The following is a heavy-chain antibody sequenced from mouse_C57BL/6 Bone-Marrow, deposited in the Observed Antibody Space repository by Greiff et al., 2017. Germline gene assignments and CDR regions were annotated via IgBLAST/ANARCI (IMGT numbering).Heavy chain of an antibody. J-gene: IGHJ4*01. D-gene: IGHD1-1*01. CDR3: ARKEGSWYAMDY. V-gene: IGHV1-50*01. Sequence: QVQLQQPGAELVKPGASVKLSCKASGYTFTSYWMQWVKQRPGQGLEWIGEIDPSDSYTNYNQKFKGKATLTVDTSSSTAYMQLSSLTSEDSAVYYCARKEGSWYAMDYWGQGTSVTVSS. CDR1: GYTFTSYW. CDR2: IDPSDSYT.